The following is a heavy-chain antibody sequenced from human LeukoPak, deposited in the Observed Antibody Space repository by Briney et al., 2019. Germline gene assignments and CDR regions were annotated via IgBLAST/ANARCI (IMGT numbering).Heavy chain of an antibody. J-gene: IGHJ4*02. CDR3: ARKSASGNYPLDY. D-gene: IGHD3-10*01. CDR1: GFTFSSYW. Sequence: PGGSLRLSCAASGFTFSSYWMSWVRQAPGKGLEWVSVISADSATTFYADSVKGRFTISRDNAKNTVFLQMSSLRAEDTALYYCARKSASGNYPLDYWGQGTLVTVSS. CDR2: ISADSATT. V-gene: IGHV3-23*01.